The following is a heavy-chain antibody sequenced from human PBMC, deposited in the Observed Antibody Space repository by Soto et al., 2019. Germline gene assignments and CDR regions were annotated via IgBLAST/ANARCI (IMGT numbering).Heavy chain of an antibody. V-gene: IGHV4-30-2*01. J-gene: IGHJ5*02. CDR1: GGSISSGGYS. D-gene: IGHD4-17*01. CDR2: IYHSGST. CDR3: ARCKHLTTVPNAWFDP. Sequence: SETLSLTCAVSGGSISSGGYSWSWIRQPPGTGLEWIGYIYHSGSTYYNPSLKSRVTISVDRSKNQFSLKLSSVTAADTAVYYRARCKHLTTVPNAWFDPWGQGTLVTVSS.